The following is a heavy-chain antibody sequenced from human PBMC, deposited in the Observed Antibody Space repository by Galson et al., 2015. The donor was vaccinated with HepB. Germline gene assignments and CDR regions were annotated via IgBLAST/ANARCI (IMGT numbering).Heavy chain of an antibody. Sequence: SLRLSCATFGFTFGDYAMSWFRQAPGKGLEWIGFIRTKAYGGTTEYAASVKGKLIISRDDSESIAYLQMNSLTSDDTAVYYCARKIASPDYDYYGLDVWGQGTTVTVS. D-gene: IGHD4/OR15-4a*01. CDR3: ARKIASPDYDYYGLDV. CDR2: IRTKAYGGTT. J-gene: IGHJ6*02. V-gene: IGHV3-49*03. CDR1: GFTFGDYA.